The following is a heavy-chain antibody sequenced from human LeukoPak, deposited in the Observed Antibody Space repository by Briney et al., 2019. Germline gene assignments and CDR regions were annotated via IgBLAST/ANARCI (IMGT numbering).Heavy chain of an antibody. CDR3: ARVQRYDILTGCYPTPDY. CDR1: GGSISSGGYY. Sequence: SETLSLTCTVSGGSISSGGYYWSWIRQHPGKGLECIGYIYYSGSTYYNPSLKSRVTISVDTSKNQFSLKLSSVTAADTAVYYCARVQRYDILTGCYPTPDYWGQGTLVTVSS. D-gene: IGHD3-9*01. J-gene: IGHJ4*02. V-gene: IGHV4-31*03. CDR2: IYYSGST.